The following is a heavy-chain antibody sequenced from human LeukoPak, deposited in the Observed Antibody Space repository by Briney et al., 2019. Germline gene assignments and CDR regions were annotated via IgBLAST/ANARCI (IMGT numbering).Heavy chain of an antibody. D-gene: IGHD3-10*01. Sequence: GGSLRLSCAASGFTFSSYGMHWVRQAPGKGLEWVAVIWYGGSNKYYADSVKGRFTISRDNSKNTLYLQMNSLRAEDTAVYYCATTENYGSGSYNYWGQGTLVTVSS. J-gene: IGHJ4*02. V-gene: IGHV3-30*02. CDR3: ATTENYGSGSYNY. CDR1: GFTFSSYG. CDR2: IWYGGSNK.